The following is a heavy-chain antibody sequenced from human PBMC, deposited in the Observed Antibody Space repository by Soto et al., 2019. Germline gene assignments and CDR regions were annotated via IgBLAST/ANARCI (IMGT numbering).Heavy chain of an antibody. CDR3: ARDSGRSDVVPAAISAMDV. CDR1: GGNRYT. CDR2: FIPMFGIA. J-gene: IGHJ6*02. Sequence: QVQLVQSGAEVKKPGSSVKVSCKGSGGNRYTITWVRQAPGQGLEWMGRFIPMFGIATYAQNFQGRVTISADKSTSTAYMELSSLRSEDTAVYYCARDSGRSDVVPAAISAMDVWGQGTTVTVSS. V-gene: IGHV1-69*08. D-gene: IGHD2-2*01.